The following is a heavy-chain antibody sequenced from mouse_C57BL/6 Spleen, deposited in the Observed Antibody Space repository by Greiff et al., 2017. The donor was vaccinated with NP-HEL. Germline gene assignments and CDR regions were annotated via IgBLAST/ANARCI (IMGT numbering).Heavy chain of an antibody. J-gene: IGHJ2*01. V-gene: IGHV1-69*01. Sequence: QVQLQQPGAELVMPGASVKLSCKASGYTFTSYWMHWVKQRPGQGLEWIGEIAPSDSYTNYNQKFKGKSTLTVDKSSSTAYMQLSSLTSEDSAVYYCARGGWGYYFDYWGQGTTLTVSS. CDR2: IAPSDSYT. CDR1: GYTFTSYW. D-gene: IGHD1-1*02. CDR3: ARGGWGYYFDY.